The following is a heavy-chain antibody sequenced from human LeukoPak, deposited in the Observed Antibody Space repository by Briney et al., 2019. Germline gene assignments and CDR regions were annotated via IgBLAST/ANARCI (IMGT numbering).Heavy chain of an antibody. J-gene: IGHJ4*02. CDR2: IDWDDDK. D-gene: IGHD3-9*01. V-gene: IGHV2-70*11. CDR3: ARTSVLRYFSAPFDY. CDR1: GFSLSTSGMC. Sequence: SGPALVKPTQTLTLTCTFSGFSLSTSGMCVSWIRQPPGKALEWLARIDWDDDKYYSTSLKTRLTISKDTSKNQVVLTMTNMDPVDTATYYCARTSVLRYFSAPFDYWGQGTLVTVSS.